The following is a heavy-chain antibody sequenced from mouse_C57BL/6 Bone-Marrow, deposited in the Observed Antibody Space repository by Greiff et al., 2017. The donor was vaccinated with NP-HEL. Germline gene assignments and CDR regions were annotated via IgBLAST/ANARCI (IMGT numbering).Heavy chain of an antibody. CDR2: IYPRSGNT. J-gene: IGHJ3*01. Sequence: QVQLQQSGAELARPGASVKLSCKASGYTFTSYGISWVKQRTGQGLEWIGEIYPRSGNTYYNEKFKGKATLTADKSSSTAYMELRSLTSEDSAVYFCAGSRAYYYGGSYGFAYWGQGTLVTVSA. CDR1: GYTFTSYG. CDR3: AGSRAYYYGGSYGFAY. V-gene: IGHV1-81*01. D-gene: IGHD1-1*01.